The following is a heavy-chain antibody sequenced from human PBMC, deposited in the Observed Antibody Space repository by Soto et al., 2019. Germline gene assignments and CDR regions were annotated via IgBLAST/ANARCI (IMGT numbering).Heavy chain of an antibody. CDR1: GFTFSSYA. CDR3: AKEIWFGESTRDPYGMDV. D-gene: IGHD3-10*01. V-gene: IGHV3-23*01. Sequence: GGSLRLSCAASGFTFSSYAMSWVRQAPGKGLEWVSAISGSGGSTYYADSVKGRFTISRDNSKNTLYLQMNSLRAEDTAVYYCAKEIWFGESTRDPYGMDVWGQGTTVTVSS. CDR2: ISGSGGST. J-gene: IGHJ6*02.